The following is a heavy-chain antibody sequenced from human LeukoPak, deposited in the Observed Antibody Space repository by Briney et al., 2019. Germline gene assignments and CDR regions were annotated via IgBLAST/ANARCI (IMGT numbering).Heavy chain of an antibody. D-gene: IGHD6-13*01. CDR3: ARSETAAGTSPYFDY. Sequence: GGSLRLSCAASGSTFSDYYMSWIRQAPGKGLEWVSYISSSGSTIYYADSVKGRFTISRDNAKNSLYLQMNSLRAEDTAVYYCARSETAAGTSPYFDYWGQGTLVTVSS. V-gene: IGHV3-11*01. J-gene: IGHJ4*02. CDR2: ISSSGSTI. CDR1: GSTFSDYY.